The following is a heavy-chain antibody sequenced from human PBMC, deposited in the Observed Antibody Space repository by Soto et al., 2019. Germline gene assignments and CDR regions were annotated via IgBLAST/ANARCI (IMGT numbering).Heavy chain of an antibody. CDR1: GYTFTNYD. D-gene: IGHD1-1*01. CDR2: ISTERDLT. CDR3: ARDPTANRASVYFDL. V-gene: IGHV1-18*04. J-gene: IGHJ2*01. Sequence: QVRLVQSEGEVKKPGASVKVSCRASGYTFTNYDISWVRQVPGQGLEWMGWISTERDLTKYAQKFQGRVTMTTDTFTNTAYMELNSLRFDDAAVYYCARDPTANRASVYFDLWGRGTLVNVSS.